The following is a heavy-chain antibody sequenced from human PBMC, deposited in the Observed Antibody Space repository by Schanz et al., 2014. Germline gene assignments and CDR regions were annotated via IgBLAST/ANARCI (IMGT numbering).Heavy chain of an antibody. V-gene: IGHV3-23*01. D-gene: IGHD5-18*01. J-gene: IGHJ4*02. Sequence: EVQLLESGGGLVQPGGSLRLSCEASGFSFGNYGMSWVRQAPGKGLEWVSGFDAHDGRAYYADSVKGRFTISSDNSKSTLYLQMSSLRAEDTAVYYCARARGYNYGLFDYWGQGTLVTVSS. CDR3: ARARGYNYGLFDY. CDR1: GFSFGNYG. CDR2: FDAHDGRA.